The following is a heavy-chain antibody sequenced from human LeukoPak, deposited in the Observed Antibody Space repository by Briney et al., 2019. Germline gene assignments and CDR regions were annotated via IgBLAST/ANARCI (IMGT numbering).Heavy chain of an antibody. Sequence: ASVKVSCTASGYILTSYALHWVRQAPGQRLEWMGWIDAGNDNTKYSQKFQGRLTITRDTSASTAYMELSSLRSEDTAVYYRARGGSSIFDYWGQGTLVTVSS. CDR2: IDAGNDNT. CDR1: GYILTSYA. J-gene: IGHJ4*02. D-gene: IGHD1-26*01. V-gene: IGHV1-3*01. CDR3: ARGGSSIFDY.